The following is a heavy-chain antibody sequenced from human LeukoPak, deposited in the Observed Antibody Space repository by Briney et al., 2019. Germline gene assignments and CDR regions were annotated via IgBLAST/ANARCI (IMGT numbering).Heavy chain of an antibody. J-gene: IGHJ4*02. CDR1: GGSISSYY. CDR2: IYYRGSP. V-gene: IGHV4-59*08. Sequence: SETLSLTCTVSGGSISSYYWSWIRHPPGNGLEWIGHIYYRGSPHYNPPIKSRVTISVDTPKNQFSLKLSSVTAADTAVYYCARHVGNSGSGSYLTYFDYWGQGTLVTVSS. D-gene: IGHD3-10*01. CDR3: ARHVGNSGSGSYLTYFDY.